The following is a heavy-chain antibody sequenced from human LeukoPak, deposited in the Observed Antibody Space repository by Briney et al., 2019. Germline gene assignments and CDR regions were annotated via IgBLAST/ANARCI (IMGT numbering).Heavy chain of an antibody. V-gene: IGHV3-33*08. J-gene: IGHJ6*02. CDR1: GFTVSSIY. CDR2: IWYDGSNK. D-gene: IGHD3-10*01. Sequence: GGSLRLSCAVSGFTVSSIYMTWVRQAPGKGLEWVAVIWYDGSNKYYADSVKGRFTISRDNSKNTLYLQMNSLRAEDTAVYYCARPEVRGDPLYYYGMDVWGQGTTVTVSS. CDR3: ARPEVRGDPLYYYGMDV.